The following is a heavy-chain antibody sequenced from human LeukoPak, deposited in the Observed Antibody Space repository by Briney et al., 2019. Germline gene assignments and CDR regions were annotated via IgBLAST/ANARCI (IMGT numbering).Heavy chain of an antibody. D-gene: IGHD3-22*01. CDR2: IWYDGTNK. CDR3: ARAAYDSSGYLTL. CDR1: GFTFSSYG. J-gene: IGHJ4*02. Sequence: GGSLRLSCAASGFTFSSYGMHWVRQAPGKGLEWVAVIWYDGTNKHYADSVKGRFTISRDNSKNTLFLQMNILGAEDTAVYYCARAAYDSSGYLTLWGQGTLVAVSS. V-gene: IGHV3-33*01.